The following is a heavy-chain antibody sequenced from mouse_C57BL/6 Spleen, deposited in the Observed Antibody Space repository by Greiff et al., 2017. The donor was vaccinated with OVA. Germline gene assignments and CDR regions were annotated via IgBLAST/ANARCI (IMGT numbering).Heavy chain of an antibody. V-gene: IGHV1-80*01. CDR3: AREEDYGSSPYWYFDV. Sequence: QVQLQQSGAELVKPGASVKISCKASGYAFSSYWMNWVKQRPGKGLEWIGQIYPGDGDTNYNGKFKGKATLTADKSSSTAYMQLSSLTSEDSAVDFGAREEDYGSSPYWYFDVWGTGTTVTVSS. CDR2: IYPGDGDT. J-gene: IGHJ1*03. CDR1: GYAFSSYW. D-gene: IGHD1-1*01.